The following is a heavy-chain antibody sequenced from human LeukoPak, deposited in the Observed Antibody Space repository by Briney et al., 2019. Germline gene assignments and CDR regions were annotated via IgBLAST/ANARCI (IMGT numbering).Heavy chain of an antibody. D-gene: IGHD6-13*01. CDR2: INLDGSDT. V-gene: IGHV3-7*01. CDR3: GRVIAGAIDY. Sequence: GGSLRLSCAASGFTFGGYSMTWVRQAPGKGLDWVANINLDGSDTFYVGFVKGRFTISRDNADNSLYLQMNSLRAEDTAVYYCGRVIAGAIDYWGQGTLVTVSS. CDR1: GFTFGGYS. J-gene: IGHJ4*02.